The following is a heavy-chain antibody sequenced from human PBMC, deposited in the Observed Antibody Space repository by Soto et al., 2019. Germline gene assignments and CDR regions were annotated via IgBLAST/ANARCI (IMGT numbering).Heavy chain of an antibody. Sequence: GGSLRLSCAASGFTFSSYWMSWVRQAPGKGLEWVANIKQDGSEKYYVDSVKGRFTISRDNAKNSLYLQMNSLRAEDTAVYYCARSFIITSSPVSDTAMVRDWYFDLWGRGTLVTVSS. D-gene: IGHD5-18*01. J-gene: IGHJ2*01. CDR1: GFTFSSYW. V-gene: IGHV3-7*05. CDR2: IKQDGSEK. CDR3: ARSFIITSSPVSDTAMVRDWYFDL.